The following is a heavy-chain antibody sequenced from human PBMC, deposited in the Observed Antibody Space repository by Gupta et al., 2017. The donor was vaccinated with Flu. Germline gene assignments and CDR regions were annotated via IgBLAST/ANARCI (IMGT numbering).Heavy chain of an antibody. V-gene: IGHV4-39*01. CDR3: EERRKDLNWFDP. CDR2: IQHSGRT. D-gene: IGHD1-1*01. CDR1: VDSITNSDFY. Sequence: HLLLQESGTGLVKPSETLSLTCTVSVDSITNSDFYWAWIRQPPGKGLECIGCIQHSGRTYHNPSLKSRVTMSVDTPKNQFSLKLSYVTAADTAVYYCEERRKDLNWFDPWGQGTLVTVSA. J-gene: IGHJ5*02.